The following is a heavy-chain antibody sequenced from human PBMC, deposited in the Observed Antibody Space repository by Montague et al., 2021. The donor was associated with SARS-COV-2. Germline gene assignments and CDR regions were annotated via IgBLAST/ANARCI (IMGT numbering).Heavy chain of an antibody. V-gene: IGHV2-5*02. D-gene: IGHD3-16*01. CDR1: GFSLTNSGVG. CDR2: IYWANDK. J-gene: IGHJ6*02. CDR3: AHTEYYEGDGFYPYSYPYYDFDV. Sequence: PPLVKPTQTLTLTCTFSGFSLTNSGVGVAWIRQPPGRALEWLAVIYWANDKRYSPSLKSRLTIIKDTSKNQVVLTLTNLDPEDTATYYCAHTEYYEGDGFYPYSYPYYDFDVWGQGTTVTVSS.